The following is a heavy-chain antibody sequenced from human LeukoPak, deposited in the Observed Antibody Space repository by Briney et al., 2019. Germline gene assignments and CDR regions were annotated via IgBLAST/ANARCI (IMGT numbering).Heavy chain of an antibody. V-gene: IGHV1-46*01. CDR2: INPSGGST. Sequence: GASVKVSCKASGYTFTSYYMHWVRQAPRQGLEWMGIINPSGGSTSYAQKFQGRVTMTRDMSTSTVYMELSSLRSEDTAVYYCARVEMATTIFDYWGQGTLVTVSS. CDR1: GYTFTSYY. CDR3: ARVEMATTIFDY. D-gene: IGHD5-24*01. J-gene: IGHJ4*02.